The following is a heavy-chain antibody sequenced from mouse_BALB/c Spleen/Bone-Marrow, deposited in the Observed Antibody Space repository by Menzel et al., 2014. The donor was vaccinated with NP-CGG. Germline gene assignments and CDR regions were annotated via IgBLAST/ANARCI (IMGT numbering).Heavy chain of an antibody. J-gene: IGHJ2*01. CDR3: ARSGYYGSSYFDY. CDR1: GYSFTGYF. D-gene: IGHD1-1*01. V-gene: IGHV1-20*02. Sequence: EVQLQQSGPELVKPGASVKISCKASGYSFTGYFTNWVMQSHGKSLEWIGRINPYNGDTFYNQKFKGKATLTVDKSSSTAHMEIRSLASEDSAVYYCARSGYYGSSYFDYWGQGTTLTVSS. CDR2: INPYNGDT.